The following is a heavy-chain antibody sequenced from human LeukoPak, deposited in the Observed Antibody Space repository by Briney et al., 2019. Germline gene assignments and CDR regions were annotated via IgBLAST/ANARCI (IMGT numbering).Heavy chain of an antibody. J-gene: IGHJ3*02. V-gene: IGHV3-30-3*02. CDR1: GFTFSSYS. CDR3: AKFDRGLQTYDAFDI. Sequence: QSGGSLRLSCAASGFTFSSYSMHWVRQAPGKGLEWVAVISYDGGNKYYADSVKGRFTISRDNSKNTLYLQMNSLRAEDTAVYYCAKFDRGLQTYDAFDIWGQGTMVTVSS. CDR2: ISYDGGNK. D-gene: IGHD4-11*01.